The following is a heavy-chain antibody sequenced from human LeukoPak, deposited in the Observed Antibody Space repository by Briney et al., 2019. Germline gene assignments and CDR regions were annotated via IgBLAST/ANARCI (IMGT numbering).Heavy chain of an antibody. Sequence: VASVKVSCRASGYSFTDDGISWVRQAPGQGLEWMGRISPYNGNTQYADKFQGRVTATAEISTTTAYLELRSLRSDDTAMYYCARLQISWFGEVTPLSPLNYGMDVWGQGTTVIVSS. D-gene: IGHD3-10*01. J-gene: IGHJ6*02. V-gene: IGHV1-18*01. CDR3: ARLQISWFGEVTPLSPLNYGMDV. CDR1: GYSFTDDG. CDR2: ISPYNGNT.